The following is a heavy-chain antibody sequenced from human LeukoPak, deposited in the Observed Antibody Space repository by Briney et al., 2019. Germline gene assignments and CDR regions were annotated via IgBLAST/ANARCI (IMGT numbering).Heavy chain of an antibody. CDR1: GGSISSYY. CDR3: AREEGYYDRSGYWAGNFDY. Sequence: SETLSLTCTVSGGSISSYYWSWIRQPPGKGLEWIGYIYYSGSTNYNPSLKSRVTTSVETSKKQFSLKLSSVTAADTAVYYFAREEGYYDRSGYWAGNFDYWGQGTLVTVSS. J-gene: IGHJ4*02. CDR2: IYYSGST. D-gene: IGHD3-22*01. V-gene: IGHV4-59*01.